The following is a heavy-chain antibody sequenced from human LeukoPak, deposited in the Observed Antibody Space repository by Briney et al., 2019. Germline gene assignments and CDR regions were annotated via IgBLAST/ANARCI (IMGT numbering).Heavy chain of an antibody. V-gene: IGHV6-1*01. CDR3: ARVGFYDRSGYLHYYFDY. Sequence: SQTLSLTCAISGDSVSSNSAAWNWIRQSPSRGLEWLGRTYYRSKLYNDYAVSVKSRITINPDTSKNQFSLQLNSVTPEDTAVYYCARVGFYDRSGYLHYYFDYWGQGTLVTVSS. J-gene: IGHJ4*02. D-gene: IGHD3-22*01. CDR2: TYYRSKLYN. CDR1: GDSVSSNSAA.